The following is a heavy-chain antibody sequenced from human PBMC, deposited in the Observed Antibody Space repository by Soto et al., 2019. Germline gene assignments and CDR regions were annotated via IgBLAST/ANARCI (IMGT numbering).Heavy chain of an antibody. CDR3: ARDSFGVRYYLRWFDP. Sequence: QVQLQESGPGLVKPSETLSLTCTVSGGSVSSASYYWSWIRQPPGKGLEWIGHIYHSGSTKYNPSLKSRITISMDTSKKQFSLMLISVTAADTAVYYCARDSFGVRYYLRWFDPWGQGTLVTVSS. J-gene: IGHJ5*02. CDR2: IYHSGST. V-gene: IGHV4-61*01. CDR1: GGSVSSASYY. D-gene: IGHD3-22*01.